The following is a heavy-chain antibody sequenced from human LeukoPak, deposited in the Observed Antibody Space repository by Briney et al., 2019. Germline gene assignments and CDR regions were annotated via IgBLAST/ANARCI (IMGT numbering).Heavy chain of an antibody. J-gene: IGHJ5*02. V-gene: IGHV1-46*01. Sequence: ASVKVSCKASGYTFTSYYIHWVRQAPGQGLEWMGIINTSGGSTSYAQKFYGRVTMTRDTSTSTVYMELSSLRSEDTAVYYCARRGDSSGFDPWGQGTLVTVSS. CDR1: GYTFTSYY. CDR2: INTSGGST. CDR3: ARRGDSSGFDP. D-gene: IGHD3-22*01.